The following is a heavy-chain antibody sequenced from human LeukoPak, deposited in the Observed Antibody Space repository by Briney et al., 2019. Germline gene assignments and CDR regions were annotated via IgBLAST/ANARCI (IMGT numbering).Heavy chain of an antibody. J-gene: IGHJ4*02. D-gene: IGHD3-16*01. V-gene: IGHV1-18*01. CDR1: GYTFTSYG. CDR3: AREGWHDYVWGSFYPYYFDY. CDR2: ISAYNGNT. Sequence: ASVKVSCKASGYTFTSYGISWVRQAPGQGLEWMGWISAYNGNTNYAQKLQGRVTVTTDTSTSTAYMELRSLRSDDTAVYYCAREGWHDYVWGSFYPYYFDYWGQGTLVTVSS.